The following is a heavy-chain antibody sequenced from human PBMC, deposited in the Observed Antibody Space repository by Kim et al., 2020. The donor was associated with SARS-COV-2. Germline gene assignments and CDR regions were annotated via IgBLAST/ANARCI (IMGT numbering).Heavy chain of an antibody. Sequence: SGPTLVNPTQTLTLTCTFSGFSLSTSGMCVSWIRQPPGKALEWLARIDWDADKYYSTSLKTRLTISKDTSKTQVVLTMTNMDPVDTATYYCAREVATIPAFDYWGQETLVTVSS. D-gene: IGHD5-12*01. CDR1: GFSLSTSGMC. CDR3: AREVATIPAFDY. V-gene: IGHV2-70*11. J-gene: IGHJ4*02. CDR2: IDWDADK.